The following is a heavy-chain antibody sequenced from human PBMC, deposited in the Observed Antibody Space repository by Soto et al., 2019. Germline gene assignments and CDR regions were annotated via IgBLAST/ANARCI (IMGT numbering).Heavy chain of an antibody. CDR1: GFTFSNSA. CDR3: AKVRVGIDVDFDY. CDR2: IRDSDGGGST. V-gene: IGHV3-23*01. D-gene: IGHD7-27*01. J-gene: IGHJ4*02. Sequence: PGGSLRLSCAASGFTFSNSAMTWVRQAPAKGLEWVSTIRDSDGGGSTFYADSVKGRFTISRDDSKNTLYLQMSSLRAEDTAMYYCAKVRVGIDVDFDYWGQGALVTVSS.